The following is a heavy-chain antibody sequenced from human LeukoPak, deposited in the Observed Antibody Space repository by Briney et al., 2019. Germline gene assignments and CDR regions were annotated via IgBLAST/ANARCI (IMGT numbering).Heavy chain of an antibody. Sequence: SETLSLTCSASAGSLSSYYWSWIRKPPGKKFEWIGHIYSTATTNYNPSLKSRVTISADTSKNQFSLKVASVTAADTAVYFCVRHIKFSSGPIASWRQGTLVTVSS. V-gene: IGHV4-59*08. CDR3: VRHIKFSSGPIAS. D-gene: IGHD3-22*01. CDR1: AGSLSSYY. J-gene: IGHJ4*02. CDR2: IYSTATT.